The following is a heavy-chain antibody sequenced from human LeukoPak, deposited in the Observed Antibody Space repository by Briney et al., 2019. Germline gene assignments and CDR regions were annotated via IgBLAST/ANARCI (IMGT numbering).Heavy chain of an antibody. J-gene: IGHJ5*02. Sequence: SETLSLTCTVSGGSISSSSYYWGWIRQPPGKGLEWIGSIYYSGSTYYNPSLKSRVTISADTSKNQFSLKLSSVTAADTAVYYCARQEETEKMATDWLDPWGQGTLVTVSS. CDR2: IYYSGST. V-gene: IGHV4-39*01. CDR1: GGSISSSSYY. CDR3: ARQEETEKMATDWLDP. D-gene: IGHD5-24*01.